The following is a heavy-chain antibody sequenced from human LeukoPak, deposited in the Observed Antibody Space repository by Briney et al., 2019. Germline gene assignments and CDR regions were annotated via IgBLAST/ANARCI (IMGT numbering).Heavy chain of an antibody. D-gene: IGHD3-9*01. CDR3: ARGQKGYYDILTGYYKYDFDY. Sequence: ASVKVSCKASGYTFTSYDINWVRQATGQGLEWMGWMNPNSGNTGYAQKSQGRVTMTRNTSIRSEDTAVYYCARGQKGYYDILTGYYKYDFDYWGQGTLVTVSS. V-gene: IGHV1-8*01. CDR1: GYTFTSYD. CDR2: MNPNSGNT. J-gene: IGHJ4*02.